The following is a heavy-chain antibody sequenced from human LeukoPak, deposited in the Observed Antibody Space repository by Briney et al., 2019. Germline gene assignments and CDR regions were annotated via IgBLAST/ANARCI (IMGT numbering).Heavy chain of an antibody. J-gene: IGHJ4*02. Sequence: GGSLRLSCAASGFTFSSYAMSWVRQAPGEGLEWVSGITNDGGITYYGDSVKGRFTISRDNSKNTLYLQMTRLTPEDTAIYYCAKDRGSGWPWGQGALVTVSS. CDR1: GFTFSSYA. CDR2: ITNDGGIT. CDR3: AKDRGSGWP. V-gene: IGHV3-23*01. D-gene: IGHD6-19*01.